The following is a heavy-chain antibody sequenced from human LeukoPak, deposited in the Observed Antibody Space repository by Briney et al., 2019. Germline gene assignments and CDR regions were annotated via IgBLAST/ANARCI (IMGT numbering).Heavy chain of an antibody. J-gene: IGHJ6*02. CDR2: ISSSSYI. Sequence: GGSLRLSCAASGFTFSSYSMNWVRQAPGKGLEWVSSISSSSYIYYADSVKGRFTISRDNAKNSLYLQMNSLRAEDTAVYYCARRYDSSGYYPYYYYGMDVWGQGTTVTVSS. CDR3: ARRYDSSGYYPYYYYGMDV. D-gene: IGHD3-22*01. CDR1: GFTFSSYS. V-gene: IGHV3-21*01.